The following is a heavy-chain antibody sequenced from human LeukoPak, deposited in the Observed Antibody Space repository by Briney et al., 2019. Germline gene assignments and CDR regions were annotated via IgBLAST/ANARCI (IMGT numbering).Heavy chain of an antibody. D-gene: IGHD2-2*01. Sequence: PGGSLRLSCAASGFTFSSYAMSWVRQAPGKGLEWVSAISGSGGSTYYADSVKGRFTISRDNSKNTLYLQMNSLRAEDTAVYYCAKVKDIVVVPALLSFDYWGQGTLVTVSS. V-gene: IGHV3-23*01. J-gene: IGHJ4*02. CDR2: ISGSGGST. CDR3: AKVKDIVVVPALLSFDY. CDR1: GFTFSSYA.